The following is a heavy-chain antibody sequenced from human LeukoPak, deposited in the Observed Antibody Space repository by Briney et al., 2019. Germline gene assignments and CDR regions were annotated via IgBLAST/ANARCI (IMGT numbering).Heavy chain of an antibody. CDR2: IYYSGST. D-gene: IGHD2-15*01. J-gene: IGHJ4*02. CDR3: ARARGRGGSVFDY. CDR1: GGSISSGDYY. Sequence: PSETLSLTCTVSGGSISSGDYYWSWIRQPPGKGLEWIGYIYYSGSTYYNPSLKSRVTISVDTSKNQFSLKLSSVTAADTAVYYCARARGRGGSVFDYWGQGTLVTVSS. V-gene: IGHV4-30-4*08.